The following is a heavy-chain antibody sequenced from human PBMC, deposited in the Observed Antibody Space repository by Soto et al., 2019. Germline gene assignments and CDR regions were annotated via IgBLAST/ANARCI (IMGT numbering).Heavy chain of an antibody. CDR2: ISYDGSNK. V-gene: IGHV3-30*18. Sequence: GGSLRLSCAASGFTFSSYGLPWVRQAPGKGLEWVAVISYDGSNKYYSDSVKGRVTISRDNSKNTLHLQMNSLRAEDTAVYYCAKDLTVLRYFDWLHPNDYWGQGTMVTVPS. D-gene: IGHD3-9*01. J-gene: IGHJ4*02. CDR1: GFTFSSYG. CDR3: AKDLTVLRYFDWLHPNDY.